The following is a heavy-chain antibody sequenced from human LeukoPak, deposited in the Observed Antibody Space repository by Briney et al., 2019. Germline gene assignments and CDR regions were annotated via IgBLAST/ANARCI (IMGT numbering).Heavy chain of an antibody. Sequence: SETLSLTCTVSGGSISSGGYSWSWIRQHPGKGLEWIGYIYYSGSTYYNPSLKSRVTISVDTSKNQFSLKLSSVTAADTAVYYCAREPFDYGDYIYYYGMDVWGQGTTVTVSS. J-gene: IGHJ6*02. D-gene: IGHD4-17*01. CDR2: IYYSGST. CDR3: AREPFDYGDYIYYYGMDV. V-gene: IGHV4-31*03. CDR1: GGSISSGGYS.